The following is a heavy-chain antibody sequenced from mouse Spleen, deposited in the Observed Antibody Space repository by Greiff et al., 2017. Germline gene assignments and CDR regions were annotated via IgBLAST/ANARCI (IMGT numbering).Heavy chain of an antibody. Sequence: QVQLQQSGAELARPGASVKMSCKASGYSFTSYTMHWVKQRPGQGLEWIGYINPSSGYTKYNQKFKDKATLTADKSASTAYMQLSSLTSEDSAVYYCAREGLRAFAYWGQGTLVTVSA. J-gene: IGHJ3*01. CDR1: GYSFTSYT. D-gene: IGHD2-4*01. V-gene: IGHV1-4*01. CDR2: INPSSGYT. CDR3: AREGLRAFAY.